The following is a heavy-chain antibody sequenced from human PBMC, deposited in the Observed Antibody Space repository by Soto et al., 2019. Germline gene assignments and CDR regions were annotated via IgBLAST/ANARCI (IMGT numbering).Heavy chain of an antibody. CDR1: GYTFTSYD. J-gene: IGHJ5*02. CDR3: ARKVVRGYQWFIAGPRASMFDP. D-gene: IGHD3-10*01. V-gene: IGHV1-8*01. CDR2: MNPNSGNT. Sequence: ASVKVSCKASGYTFTSYDINWVRQATGQGLEWMGWMNPNSGNTGYAQKFQGRVTMTRNTSISTAYMELSSLRSEDTAVYYCARKVVRGYQWFIAGPRASMFDPWGQGTLVTVSS.